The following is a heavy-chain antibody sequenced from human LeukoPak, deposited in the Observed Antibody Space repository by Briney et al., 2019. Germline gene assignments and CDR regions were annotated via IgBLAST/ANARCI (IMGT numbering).Heavy chain of an antibody. CDR3: ARLLQSSGSWSFSMDLAY. CDR2: INPNSGGT. J-gene: IGHJ4*02. Sequence: ASVKVSCKASGYTFTDYYIHWVRQAPGQGLEWMGWINPNSGGTNYAQKFQGRVTVTRDTSISTVYMELNRLTSDDTAVYYCARLLQSSGSWSFSMDLAYWGQGTLVTVSS. V-gene: IGHV1-2*02. D-gene: IGHD6-13*01. CDR1: GYTFTDYY.